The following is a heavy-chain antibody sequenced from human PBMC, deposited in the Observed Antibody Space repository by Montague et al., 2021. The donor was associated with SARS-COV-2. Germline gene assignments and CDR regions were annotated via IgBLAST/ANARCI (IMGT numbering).Heavy chain of an antibody. CDR1: GFTFSNFA. CDR3: ARDSRIVGATGGMDV. D-gene: IGHD1-26*01. J-gene: IGHJ6*02. Sequence: SLRLSCAASGFTFSNFAMSWVRQTPGKGLEWVANIKPDGGEKHYVDSVKGRFTISRDNAKSSLNLQMDSLRAEDTALYYCARDSRIVGATGGMDVWGQGTTVVVSS. V-gene: IGHV3-7*03. CDR2: IKPDGGEK.